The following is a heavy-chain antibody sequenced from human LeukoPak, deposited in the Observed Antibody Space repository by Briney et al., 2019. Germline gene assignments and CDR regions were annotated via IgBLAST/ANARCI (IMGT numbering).Heavy chain of an antibody. D-gene: IGHD2-2*01. CDR3: AKDRAGYCSSTSCFYDAFDL. Sequence: GGSLRLSCAASGFTFTNYAIYAMSWVRQAPGKGLEWVSVISGSGGNTYYADPVKGRFTISKDNSKHTLFLQMNSLRAEDTAVYYCAKDRAGYCSSTSCFYDAFDLWGQGTMVTISS. V-gene: IGHV3-23*01. CDR2: ISGSGGNT. J-gene: IGHJ3*01. CDR1: GFTFTNYAIYA.